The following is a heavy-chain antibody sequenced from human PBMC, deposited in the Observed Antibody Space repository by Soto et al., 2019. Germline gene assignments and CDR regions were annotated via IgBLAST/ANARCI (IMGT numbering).Heavy chain of an antibody. Sequence: EVQLLESGGGLVQPGGSLRLSCAASGFTFSSYAMSWVRQAPGKGLEWVSGISGSGDSTYYVDSVKGRFTISRDNSKKTLYLQMNSLSAEETAVYYCAKALGYCSSTTCLGYYYYGMDVW. V-gene: IGHV3-23*01. CDR1: GFTFSSYA. D-gene: IGHD2-2*01. CDR2: ISGSGDST. J-gene: IGHJ6*01. CDR3: AKALGYCSSTTCLGYYYYGMDV.